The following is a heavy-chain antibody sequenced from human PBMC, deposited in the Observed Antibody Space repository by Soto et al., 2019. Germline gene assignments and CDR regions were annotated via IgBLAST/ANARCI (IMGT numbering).Heavy chain of an antibody. Sequence: PGGSLRLSCAASGFTFSSYSMNWVRQAPGKGLEWVSSISSSSSYIYYADSVKGRFTISRDNAKNSLYLQMNSLRAEDTAVYYCARALQPDFWSGYTPFDYWGQGTLVTVSS. J-gene: IGHJ4*02. CDR1: GFTFSSYS. D-gene: IGHD3-3*01. CDR3: ARALQPDFWSGYTPFDY. V-gene: IGHV3-21*01. CDR2: ISSSSSYI.